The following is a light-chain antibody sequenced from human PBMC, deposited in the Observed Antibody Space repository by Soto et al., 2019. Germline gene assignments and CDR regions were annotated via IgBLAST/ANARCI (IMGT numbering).Light chain of an antibody. V-gene: IGLV1-40*01. CDR2: GNT. Sequence: QSVLTQPPSVSGAPGQRVTISCTGSSSNIGAGYDVHWYQQLPGRAPKLLIYGNTNRPSGVPDRSSGSTSGTSAPLAITGLQAEDEADYYCLSFDSSLSVVFGGGTKVTVL. CDR3: LSFDSSLSVV. CDR1: SSNIGAGYD. J-gene: IGLJ2*01.